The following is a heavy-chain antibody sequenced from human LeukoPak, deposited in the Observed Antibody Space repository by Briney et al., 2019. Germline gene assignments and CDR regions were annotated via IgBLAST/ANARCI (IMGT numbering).Heavy chain of an antibody. J-gene: IGHJ3*02. D-gene: IGHD5-18*01. V-gene: IGHV3-9*03. CDR1: GFTFDDYA. CDR3: AKSVGYSYGHDAFDI. CDR2: ISWNSGGI. Sequence: GRSLSLSCAASGFTFDDYAIHWVRQAPGKGLEWVSGISWNSGGIGYADSVKGRFTISRDNAKNSLYLQMNSLRAEDMALYYCAKSVGYSYGHDAFDIWGQGTMVAVSS.